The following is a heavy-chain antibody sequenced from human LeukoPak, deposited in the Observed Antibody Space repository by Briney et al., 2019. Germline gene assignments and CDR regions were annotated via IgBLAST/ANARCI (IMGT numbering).Heavy chain of an antibody. Sequence: PSETLSLTCTVSGGSISSYYWSWIRQPPGKGLEWIGSIYYSGSTYYNPSLKSRVTISVDTSKNQFSLKLSSVTAADTAVYYCARLDFWSGYYTGIDYWGQGTLVTVSS. CDR3: ARLDFWSGYYTGIDY. CDR2: IYYSGST. J-gene: IGHJ4*02. V-gene: IGHV4-59*05. D-gene: IGHD3-3*01. CDR1: GGSISSYY.